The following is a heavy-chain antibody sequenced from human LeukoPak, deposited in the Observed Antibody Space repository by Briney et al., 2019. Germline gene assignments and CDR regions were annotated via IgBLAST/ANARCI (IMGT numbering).Heavy chain of an antibody. J-gene: IGHJ4*02. Sequence: SETLSLTCTVSGGSISSYYWSSIRQPAGKGLEWIGRIYTSGSTNYNPSLKSRVTISVGKSKNQFSLKLSSVTAADTAVYYCARASVAAPGYFDYWGQGTLVSVSS. CDR3: ARASVAAPGYFDY. D-gene: IGHD6-19*01. CDR2: IYTSGST. CDR1: GGSISSYY. V-gene: IGHV4-4*07.